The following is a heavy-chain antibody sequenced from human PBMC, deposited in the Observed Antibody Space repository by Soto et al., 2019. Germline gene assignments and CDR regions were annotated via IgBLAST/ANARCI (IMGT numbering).Heavy chain of an antibody. CDR2: ISYDGSNK. CDR3: AKQLYVGGPWYFDL. Sequence: QVQLVESGGGVVQPGRSLRLSCAASGFTFSSYGMHWVRQAPGKGLEWVAVISYDGSNKYYADSVKGRFTISRDNSKNTLYLQMNSLRAEDTAVYYCAKQLYVGGPWYFDLWGRGTLVTVSS. D-gene: IGHD1-26*01. J-gene: IGHJ2*01. CDR1: GFTFSSYG. V-gene: IGHV3-30*18.